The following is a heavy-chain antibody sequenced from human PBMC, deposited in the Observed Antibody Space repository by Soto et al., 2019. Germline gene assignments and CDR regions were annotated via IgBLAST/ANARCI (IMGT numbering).Heavy chain of an antibody. CDR3: AGGAMVTTYYYGLDV. CDR2: TGGSGHYI. V-gene: IGHV3-23*01. J-gene: IGHJ6*02. CDR1: GFTSSNYS. D-gene: IGHD5-18*01. Sequence: EVRLLESGGGLVQPGGSLRLYCAGSGFTSSNYSMSWVRQAPGKGLEWVSTTGGSGHYIQYRDSVKGRFPISRNNSKNPLYLQMNRLRAEDTAVYYCAGGAMVTTYYYGLDVWGQGTTVTVSS.